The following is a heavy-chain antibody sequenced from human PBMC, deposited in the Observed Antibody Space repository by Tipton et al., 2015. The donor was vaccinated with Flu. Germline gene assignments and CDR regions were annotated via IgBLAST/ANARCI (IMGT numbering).Heavy chain of an antibody. CDR1: GFTFSGYW. Sequence: SLRLSCAASGFTFSGYWMNWVRQGPGKGLVWVSRTNSDGSTRDYADSVKGRFTISRDNARNTVYLQMDSLRAEDTAVYYCVGGSHHYDMSASLASDIWGQGTMVTVPP. J-gene: IGHJ3*02. V-gene: IGHV3-74*01. CDR3: VGGSHHYDMSASLASDI. D-gene: IGHD3-22*01. CDR2: TNSDGSTR.